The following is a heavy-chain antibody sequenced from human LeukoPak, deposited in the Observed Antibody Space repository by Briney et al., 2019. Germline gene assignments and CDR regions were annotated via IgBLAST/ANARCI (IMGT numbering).Heavy chain of an antibody. CDR3: AREVRRYYGSGSYFDY. V-gene: IGHV4-59*01. D-gene: IGHD3-10*01. CDR1: GGSISSYY. J-gene: IGHJ4*02. Sequence: PSETLSLTCTVSGGSISSYYWSWIRQPPGKGLEWIGYIYYSGSTNYNPSLKSRVTISVDTSKNQFSLKLSSVTAADTAVYYCAREVRRYYGSGSYFDYWGQGTLVTVSS. CDR2: IYYSGST.